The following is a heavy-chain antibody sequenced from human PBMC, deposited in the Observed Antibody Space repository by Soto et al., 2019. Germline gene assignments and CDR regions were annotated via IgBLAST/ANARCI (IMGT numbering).Heavy chain of an antibody. D-gene: IGHD3-10*01. CDR3: ATSLLWFGELRS. CDR2: TYSGGAT. J-gene: IGHJ5*02. Sequence: EVQLVESGGGLVQPGGSLRLSCAASGITVSTSYMSWVRQAPGKGLEWVSLTYSGGATYYADSVKGRFSISRDNFNNTVYLQMNSLRAEATAMYYCATSLLWFGELRSWGQGTLVTVSS. V-gene: IGHV3-66*01. CDR1: GITVSTSY.